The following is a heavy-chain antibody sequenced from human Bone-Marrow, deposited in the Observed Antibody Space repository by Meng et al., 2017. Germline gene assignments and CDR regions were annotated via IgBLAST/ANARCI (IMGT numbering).Heavy chain of an antibody. V-gene: IGHV4-4*02. CDR2: IYQSGST. J-gene: IGHJ4*02. CDR3: ARPDYGDYLYYFDY. D-gene: IGHD4-17*01. Sequence: VQCRAWGQGLLQPSGLLSLISGVSGASISSSNCWSWVRPPPGKGLEWIGEIYQSGSTNYNPSLKSRVTISVDKSKNQFSLKLSSVTAADTAVYYCARPDYGDYLYYFDYWGQGALVTVSS. CDR1: GASISSSNC.